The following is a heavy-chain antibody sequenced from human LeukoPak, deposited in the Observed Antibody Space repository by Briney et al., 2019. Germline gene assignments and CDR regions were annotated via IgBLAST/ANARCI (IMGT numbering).Heavy chain of an antibody. D-gene: IGHD3-22*01. V-gene: IGHV3-23*01. CDR1: GFTFSSYA. Sequence: GGSLRLSCAASGFTFSSYAMSWVRQAPGKGLEWVSGISGSGGSTYYADSVRGRFTVSRDNSKDTLYLLTYSLRAEDTAVYYCAKVFAGDNYYDSSGYYSASFDYWGQGTLVTVSS. CDR3: AKVFAGDNYYDSSGYYSASFDY. CDR2: ISGSGGST. J-gene: IGHJ4*02.